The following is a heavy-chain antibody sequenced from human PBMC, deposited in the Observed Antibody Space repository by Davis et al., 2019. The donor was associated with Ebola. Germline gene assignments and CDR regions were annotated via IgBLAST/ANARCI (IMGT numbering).Heavy chain of an antibody. CDR1: GGSISNYY. CDR2: THYSGST. V-gene: IGHV4-59*01. CDR3: ARTDRVCTGGRCYSGNDFDY. Sequence: TLSPTCTLSGGSISNYYWSCIRQLPGKGLEWIGYTHYSGSTDYNPSLKSRVTMSVDTSKNQFSLKLRSVTAADTAVYFCARTDRVCTGGRCYSGNDFDYWGQGTLVTVSS. J-gene: IGHJ4*02. D-gene: IGHD2-15*01.